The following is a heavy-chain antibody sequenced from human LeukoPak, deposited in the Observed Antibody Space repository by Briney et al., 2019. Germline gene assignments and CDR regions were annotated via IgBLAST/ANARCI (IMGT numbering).Heavy chain of an antibody. V-gene: IGHV1-2*02. D-gene: IGHD3-3*01. CDR1: GYTFTGYY. CDR3: ARDSSGYSPYFDY. CDR2: INPNRGGT. J-gene: IGHJ4*02. Sequence: GASVKVSCKASGYTFTGYYMHWVRQAPGQGLEWMGWINPNRGGTNYAQKFQGRVTMTRDTSISTAYMELSRLRSDDTAVYYCARDSSGYSPYFDYWGQGTLVTVSS.